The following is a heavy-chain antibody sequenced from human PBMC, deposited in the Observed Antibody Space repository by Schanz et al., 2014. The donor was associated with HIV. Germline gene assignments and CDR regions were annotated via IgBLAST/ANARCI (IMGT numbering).Heavy chain of an antibody. D-gene: IGHD3-16*01. CDR2: MSYDGIRK. Sequence: QVQLVESGGGVVQPGRSLRLSCAASGFTFDNYGMHWVRQAPGKGLEWVAVMSYDGIRKNYADSVKGRFTISRDNSRNTLFLQMDSLRVDDTAVYYCAQMGAFAAFDIWGHGTVVTVSS. V-gene: IGHV3-30*18. J-gene: IGHJ3*02. CDR1: GFTFDNYG. CDR3: AQMGAFAAFDI.